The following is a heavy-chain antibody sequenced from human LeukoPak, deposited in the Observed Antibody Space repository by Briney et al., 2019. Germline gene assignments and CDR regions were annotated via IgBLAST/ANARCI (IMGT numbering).Heavy chain of an antibody. CDR3: TRVYSSSWYYFDY. V-gene: IGHV3-49*04. CDR1: GFTFGDYA. D-gene: IGHD6-13*01. CDR2: IRSKAYGGTT. J-gene: IGHJ4*02. Sequence: GRSLRLSCTASGFTFGDYAMSCVRQAPGKGLEWVGFIRSKAYGGTTEYAASVKGRFTISRDDSKSIAYLQMNSLKTEDTAVYYCTRVYSSSWYYFDYWGQGTLVTVSS.